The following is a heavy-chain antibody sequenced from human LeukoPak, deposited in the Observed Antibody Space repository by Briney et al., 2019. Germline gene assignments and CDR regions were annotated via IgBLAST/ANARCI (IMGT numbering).Heavy chain of an antibody. Sequence: GGSLRLSCTASGFTFSSYSMNWVRQAPGKGLEWVSYISSSSNTIYYADSVKGRFTISRGNAKNSLYLQMNSLRAEDTAVYYCARDSSHGSWYDAFDIWGQGTMVTVSS. J-gene: IGHJ3*02. V-gene: IGHV3-48*01. CDR1: GFTFSSYS. D-gene: IGHD6-13*01. CDR3: ARDSSHGSWYDAFDI. CDR2: ISSSSNTI.